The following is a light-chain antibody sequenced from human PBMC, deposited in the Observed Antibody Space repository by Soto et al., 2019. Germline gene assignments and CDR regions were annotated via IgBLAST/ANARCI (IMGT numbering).Light chain of an antibody. J-gene: IGKJ1*01. Sequence: DIQMTQSPSTLSASIGDRVTITCRASQSISSWLAWYQRKPGTAPKLLIYDASSLESGVPSRFSGSGSGTEFTLTISSLQPDDFATYYCQQYDSYRWTFGQGTKVDTK. V-gene: IGKV1-5*01. CDR1: QSISSW. CDR3: QQYDSYRWT. CDR2: DAS.